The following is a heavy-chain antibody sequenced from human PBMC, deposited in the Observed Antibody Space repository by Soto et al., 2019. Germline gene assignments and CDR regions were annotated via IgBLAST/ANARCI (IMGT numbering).Heavy chain of an antibody. CDR2: INHSGST. CDR3: ARGRGAVAGTPDY. Sequence: PSETLSLTCAVSGGSFSGYYWSWIRQPPGKGLEWIGEINHSGSTNYNPSLKSRVTISVDTSKNQFSLKLSSVTAADTAVYYCARGRGAVAGTPDYWGQGTLVTVSS. J-gene: IGHJ4*02. V-gene: IGHV4-34*01. CDR1: GGSFSGYY. D-gene: IGHD6-19*01.